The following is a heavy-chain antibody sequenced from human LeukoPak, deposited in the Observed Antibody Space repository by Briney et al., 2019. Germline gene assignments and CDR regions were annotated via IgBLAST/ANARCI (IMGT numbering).Heavy chain of an antibody. CDR2: IKEDGSDK. D-gene: IGHD3-22*01. CDR1: GLTSSMDW. CDR3: ARDRYSSGYYGYYFDY. V-gene: IGHV3-7*04. J-gene: IGHJ4*02. Sequence: GGSLRLSCVASGLTSSMDWMSAVCQAPGKGLEWVANIKEDGSDKYYVDSVKGRFTISRDNAKNSLYLQMNSLRAEDTAVYYCARDRYSSGYYGYYFDYLGQGTLVTVSS.